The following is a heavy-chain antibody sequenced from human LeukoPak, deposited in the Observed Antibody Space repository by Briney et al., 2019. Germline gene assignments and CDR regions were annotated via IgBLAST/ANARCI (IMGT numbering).Heavy chain of an antibody. Sequence: QAGGSLRLSCAASGFTFSGSAMHWVRQASGKGLEWVGRIRSRASSYATAYAASVKGRFTISRDDSKNTAYLQMNSLKTEDTAVYYCTLVGATGYWGQGTLVTVSS. CDR1: GFTFSGSA. D-gene: IGHD1-26*01. CDR2: IRSRASSYAT. CDR3: TLVGATGY. V-gene: IGHV3-73*01. J-gene: IGHJ4*02.